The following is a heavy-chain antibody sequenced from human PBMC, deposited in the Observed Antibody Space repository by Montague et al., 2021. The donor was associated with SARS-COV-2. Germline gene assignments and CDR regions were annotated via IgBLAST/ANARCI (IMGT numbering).Heavy chain of an antibody. CDR1: GFTFRSHW. Sequence: LRLSFAASGFTFRSHWMHWVRQVPGRGPVWVSRIKPDGTSTHYAASVKGRFIISRDNARNTLSLQMTNMRADDTAIYYCVRPLWFGDSDYYFESWGQGTLVTVSS. J-gene: IGHJ4*02. CDR2: IKPDGTST. V-gene: IGHV3-74*01. D-gene: IGHD3-10*01. CDR3: VRPLWFGDSDYYFES.